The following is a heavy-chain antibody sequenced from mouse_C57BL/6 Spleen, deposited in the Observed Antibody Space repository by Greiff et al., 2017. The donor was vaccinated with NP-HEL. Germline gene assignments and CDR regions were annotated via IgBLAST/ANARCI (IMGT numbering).Heavy chain of an antibody. CDR1: GFTFSDHG. CDR3: AKSYGGSLGYAMDY. Sequence: EVQVVESGGGLVKPGGSLKLSCAASGFTFSDHGMHWVRQAPEKGLEWVAYISSGSSTIYYADTVKGRCTISRDNAKNTLFLQMTSLRSEDTDMYYCAKSYGGSLGYAMDYWGQGTSVTVSS. J-gene: IGHJ4*01. V-gene: IGHV5-17*01. CDR2: ISSGSSTI. D-gene: IGHD1-1*01.